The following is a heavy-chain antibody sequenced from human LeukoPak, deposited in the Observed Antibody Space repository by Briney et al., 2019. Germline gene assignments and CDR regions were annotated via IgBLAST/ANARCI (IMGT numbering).Heavy chain of an antibody. D-gene: IGHD3-16*01. J-gene: IGHJ3*02. Sequence: ASMKVSCKVSGYTLTELSMHWVRQAPGKGLEWMGGFDPEDGETIYAQKFQGRVTMTEDTSTDTAYMELSSLRSEDTAVYYCAKFDTGLGAFDIWGQGTMVTVSS. V-gene: IGHV1-24*01. CDR1: GYTLTELS. CDR3: AKFDTGLGAFDI. CDR2: FDPEDGET.